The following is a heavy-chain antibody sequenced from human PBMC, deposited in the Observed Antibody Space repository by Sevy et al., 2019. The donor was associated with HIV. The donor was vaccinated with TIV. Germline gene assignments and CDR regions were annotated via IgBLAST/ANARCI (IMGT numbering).Heavy chain of an antibody. D-gene: IGHD2-8*02. Sequence: GGSLRLSCAASGFTFSYSGMHWVRQAPGKGLEWVTFIQFEGSSRYYAESVKGRFTILRDNTKNTLYLQMNSLRRDDTAVYYCAKNTAAVGVGGFDYWGQGALVTVSS. J-gene: IGHJ4*02. CDR2: IQFEGSSR. CDR3: AKNTAAVGVGGFDY. V-gene: IGHV3-30*02. CDR1: GFTFSYSG.